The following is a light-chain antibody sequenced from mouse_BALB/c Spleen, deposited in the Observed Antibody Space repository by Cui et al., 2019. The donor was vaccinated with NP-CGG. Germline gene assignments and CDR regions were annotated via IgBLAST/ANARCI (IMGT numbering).Light chain of an antibody. J-gene: IGLJ1*01. CDR1: IGAVTSSNY. Sequence: QAVVTHESALTTSPGETVTLTCRSSIGAVTSSNYANWVQEKPDHLFTGLIGGTNNRAPGVHARFSGSLIGDKAALTITGAQTEDEAIYFCALWYSNHWVFGGGTKLTVL. CDR3: ALWYSNHWV. V-gene: IGLV1*01. CDR2: GTN.